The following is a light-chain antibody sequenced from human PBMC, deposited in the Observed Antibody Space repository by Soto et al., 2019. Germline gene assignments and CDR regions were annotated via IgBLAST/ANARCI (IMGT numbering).Light chain of an antibody. CDR3: QQYNNWT. Sequence: ELVMTQSPATLSVSPGERATLSCRASQSVSSNLAWYQQKPGEAPRLLIYGASTRATGIPARFSGSGSGTEFTLSVSSLQSEDFAVYYCQQYNNWTCGKGTKADIK. CDR1: QSVSSN. V-gene: IGKV3-15*01. J-gene: IGKJ1*01. CDR2: GAS.